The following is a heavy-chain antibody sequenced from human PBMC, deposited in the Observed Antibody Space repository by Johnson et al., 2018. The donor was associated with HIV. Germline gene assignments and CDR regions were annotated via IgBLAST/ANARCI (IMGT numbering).Heavy chain of an antibody. V-gene: IGHV3-30*18. CDR2: TYYEGINK. Sequence: QMQLVESGGGVVQPERSLRLSCSASGFTFSSYGMHWVRQAPGKGLEWMALTYYEGINKYYADSVKGRFTISRDNSKNILYLHMNIVRTDDTALYFCAKEGIVPTAAVVGPPVDLDLWGQGTTVTVSS. CDR1: GFTFSSYG. D-gene: IGHD5-12*01. CDR3: AKEGIVPTAAVVGPPVDLDL. J-gene: IGHJ3*01.